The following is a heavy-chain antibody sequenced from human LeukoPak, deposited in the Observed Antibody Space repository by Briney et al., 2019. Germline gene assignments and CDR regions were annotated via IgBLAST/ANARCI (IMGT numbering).Heavy chain of an antibody. J-gene: IGHJ6*04. Sequence: PSETLSLTCTVSGGSISSSSYYWSWIRQPPGKGLEWIGEINHSGSTNYNPSLKSRVTISVDTSKNQFSLKLSSVTAADTAVYYCARVNYGSGRNVWGKGTTVTISS. D-gene: IGHD3-10*01. CDR1: GGSISSSSYY. CDR2: INHSGST. CDR3: ARVNYGSGRNV. V-gene: IGHV4-39*07.